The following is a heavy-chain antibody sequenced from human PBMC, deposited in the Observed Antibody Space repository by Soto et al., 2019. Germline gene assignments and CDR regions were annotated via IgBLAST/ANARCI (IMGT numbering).Heavy chain of an antibody. V-gene: IGHV4-59*01. CDR1: GGSINSYY. D-gene: IGHD3-3*01. CDR3: AKVNVFWTGYYSTNCFDP. Sequence: QVQLQESGPGLVKPSETLSLTCTVSGGSINSYYWSWIRQPPGKGLEWIGYIYYSGSTNYNPSLKSRVTISVDTSENQLSLKISSVTAADTAVYYFAKVNVFWTGYYSTNCFDPWGQGTLVTVSS. CDR2: IYYSGST. J-gene: IGHJ5*02.